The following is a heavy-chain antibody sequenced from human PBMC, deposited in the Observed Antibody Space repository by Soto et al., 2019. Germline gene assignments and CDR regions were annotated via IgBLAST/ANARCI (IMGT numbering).Heavy chain of an antibody. CDR2: ISYDGSNK. J-gene: IGHJ4*02. CDR1: GFTFSSYA. V-gene: IGHV3-30-3*01. CDR3: ARTSTYYYDSSGQGGPYYFDY. Sequence: QVQLVESGGGVVQPGRSLRLSCAASGFTFSSYAMHWVRQAPGKGLEWVAVISYDGSNKYYADSVKGRLTISRDNSKNTLYLQMNSLRAEDTAVYYCARTSTYYYDSSGQGGPYYFDYWGQGTLVTVSS. D-gene: IGHD3-22*01.